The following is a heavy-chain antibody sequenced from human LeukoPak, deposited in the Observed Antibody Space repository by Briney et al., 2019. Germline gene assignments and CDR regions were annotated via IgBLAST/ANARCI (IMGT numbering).Heavy chain of an antibody. CDR2: ISSSSSTI. CDR3: ARDGEAAADPTVQH. V-gene: IGHV3-48*01. J-gene: IGHJ1*01. Sequence: PGGSLRLSCAASGFTFSSYSMNWVRQAPGKGLEWVSYISSSSSTIYYADSVKGRFTISRDNAKNSLYLQMNSLRAEDTAVYYCARDGEAAADPTVQHWGQGTLVTVSS. CDR1: GFTFSSYS. D-gene: IGHD6-13*01.